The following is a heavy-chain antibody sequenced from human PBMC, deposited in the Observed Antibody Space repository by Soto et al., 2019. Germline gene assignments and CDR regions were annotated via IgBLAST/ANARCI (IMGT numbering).Heavy chain of an antibody. V-gene: IGHV3-21*01. CDR3: VRLRCGGSCPPDY. CDR1: GFTFSSYS. J-gene: IGHJ4*02. Sequence: EVQLVESGGGLVKPGGSLRLSCAASGFTFSSYSMNWVRQAPGKGLEWVSSISSSSSYIYYADSVKGRFTISGDSAKNSLSLQMNILRADDTGVYYCVRLRCGGSCPPDYWGQGTLVTVSS. D-gene: IGHD2-15*01. CDR2: ISSSSSYI.